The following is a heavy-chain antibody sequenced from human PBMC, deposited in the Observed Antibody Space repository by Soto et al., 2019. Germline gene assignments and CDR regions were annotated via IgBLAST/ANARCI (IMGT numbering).Heavy chain of an antibody. CDR2: MNPTSGNT. V-gene: IGHV1-8*01. CDR3: AKITMIPFVGYYYYGMDV. CDR1: GYTCNSYY. J-gene: IGHJ6*02. D-gene: IGHD3-22*01. Sequence: ASVKVSCKASGYTCNSYYINRERKATGQGLEWMGWMNPTSGNTGSAHKFQGRVTMTRNTSISTAYMELSSLRSEDTAVYYCAKITMIPFVGYYYYGMDVWGQGTTVTVSS.